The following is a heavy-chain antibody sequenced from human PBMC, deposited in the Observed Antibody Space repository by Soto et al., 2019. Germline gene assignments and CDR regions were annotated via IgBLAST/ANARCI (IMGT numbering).Heavy chain of an antibody. CDR1: GGTFSSYA. Sequence: SVKVSCKASGGTFSSYAFSWVRQAPGQGLEWMGGIIPIFGTANYAQKFQGRVTITADESTSTAYMELSSLRSEDTAVYYCASKRTGTQSNHLDYWGQGTLVTVSS. V-gene: IGHV1-69*13. J-gene: IGHJ4*02. CDR3: ASKRTGTQSNHLDY. D-gene: IGHD1-1*01. CDR2: IIPIFGTA.